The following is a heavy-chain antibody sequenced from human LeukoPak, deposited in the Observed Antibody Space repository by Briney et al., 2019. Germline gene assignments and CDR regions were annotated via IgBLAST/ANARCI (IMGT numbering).Heavy chain of an antibody. Sequence: PGGSLRLSCAASGFTFSSYEMNWVRQAPGKGLEWVSYISTSGKTTYYADSVQGRFTISRDNAKNSVYLQMNSLRAEDTAVYYCASKPRDGYNCGRFDLWGQGTLVTVSS. CDR3: ASKPRDGYNCGRFDL. CDR1: GFTFSSYE. CDR2: ISTSGKTT. V-gene: IGHV3-48*03. J-gene: IGHJ4*02. D-gene: IGHD5-24*01.